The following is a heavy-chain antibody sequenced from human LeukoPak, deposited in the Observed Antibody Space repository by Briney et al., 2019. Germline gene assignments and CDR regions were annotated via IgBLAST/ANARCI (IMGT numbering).Heavy chain of an antibody. CDR3: AREGGLYCSSTSCYYY. CDR1: GYTFTSYY. V-gene: IGHV1-46*01. CDR2: INPSGGST. D-gene: IGHD2-2*01. J-gene: IGHJ4*02. Sequence: ASVKVSCKASGYTFTSYYMHWVRQAPGQGLEWMGIINPSGGSTSYAQKFQGRVTMTRDTSTSTVYMELSGLRSEDTAVYYCAREGGLYCSSTSCYYYWGQRTLVTVSS.